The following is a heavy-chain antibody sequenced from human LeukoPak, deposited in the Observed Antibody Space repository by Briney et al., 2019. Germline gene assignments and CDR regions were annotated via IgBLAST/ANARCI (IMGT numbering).Heavy chain of an antibody. CDR1: GFTFSNYS. CDR3: AEDLGGGGAAAYSPVGY. J-gene: IGHJ4*02. V-gene: IGHV3-21*01. D-gene: IGHD2-2*01. CDR2: ISTSSSYI. Sequence: GGSLRLSCAASGFTFSNYSMNWVRQAPGKGLEWVSSISTSSSYIYYADSVRGRFTISRDNAKDSLCLQMNSLRAEDTAMYYWAEDLGGGGAAAYSPVGYLGQGTLVTVSS.